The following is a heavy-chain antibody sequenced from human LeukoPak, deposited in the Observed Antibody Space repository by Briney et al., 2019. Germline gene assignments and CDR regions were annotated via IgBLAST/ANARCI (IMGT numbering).Heavy chain of an antibody. CDR1: GGSISSGGYS. Sequence: SQTLSLTCAVSGGSISSGGYSWSWIRQPPGKGLEWIGYIYHSGSTYYNPSLKSRVTISVGRSKNQFSLKLSSVTAADTAVYYCARERDSSGLDYWGQGTLVTVSS. V-gene: IGHV4-30-2*01. CDR2: IYHSGST. CDR3: ARERDSSGLDY. J-gene: IGHJ4*02. D-gene: IGHD3-22*01.